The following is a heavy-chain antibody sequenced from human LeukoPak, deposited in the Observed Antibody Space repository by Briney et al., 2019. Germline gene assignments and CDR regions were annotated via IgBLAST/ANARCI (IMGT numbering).Heavy chain of an antibody. J-gene: IGHJ4*02. CDR3: ARGSYGDAY. CDR2: IYHSGST. Sequence: SETLSLTCTVSGVSISSYYWSWIRQPPGKGLQWIGCIYHSGSTNYNPSLKSRVTISVDTSRNQFSLNLTSMTAADTAVHYCARGSYGDAYWGQGTLVTVSS. CDR1: GVSISSYY. D-gene: IGHD4-17*01. V-gene: IGHV4-59*01.